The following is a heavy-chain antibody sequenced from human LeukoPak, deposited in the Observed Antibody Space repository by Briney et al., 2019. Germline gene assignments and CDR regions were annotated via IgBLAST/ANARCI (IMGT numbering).Heavy chain of an antibody. J-gene: IGHJ4*02. D-gene: IGHD3-9*01. Sequence: GGSLRLSCVSSGFSFSNYAMSWVRQAPGKGLEWVSSISGSGGSTHYADSVKGRFTISRDKTKNTLYLQMNSLRTEDTAVYYCAKDRYTYGPGYYFDSWGQGAVVTVSS. V-gene: IGHV3-23*01. CDR2: ISGSGGST. CDR1: GFSFSNYA. CDR3: AKDRYTYGPGYYFDS.